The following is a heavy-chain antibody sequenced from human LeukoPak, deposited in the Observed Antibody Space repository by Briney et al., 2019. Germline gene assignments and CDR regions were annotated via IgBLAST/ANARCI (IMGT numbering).Heavy chain of an antibody. CDR2: INPNSGGT. CDR3: ARETGTTVEDWFDP. Sequence: GASVKVSCKASGYTFTGYYMHWVRQAPGQGLEWMGWINPNSGGTNYAQKFQGRVTMTRDTSISTAYMELSRLRSDDTAVYYCARETGTTVEDWFDPWGQGTLVTVSS. D-gene: IGHD1-7*01. J-gene: IGHJ5*02. V-gene: IGHV1-2*02. CDR1: GYTFTGYY.